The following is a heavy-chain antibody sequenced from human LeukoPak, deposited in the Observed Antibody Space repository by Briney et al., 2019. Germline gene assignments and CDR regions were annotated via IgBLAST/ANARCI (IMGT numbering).Heavy chain of an antibody. V-gene: IGHV4-39*01. CDR1: GGSISSGGYY. Sequence: SETLSLTCTVSGGSISSGGYYWSWIRQHPGKGLEWIGYIYYSGSTYYNPSLKSRVTISVDTSKNQFSLKLSSVTAADTAVYYCARQDGPHFDYWGQGTLVTVSS. CDR2: IYYSGST. J-gene: IGHJ4*02. CDR3: ARQDGPHFDY.